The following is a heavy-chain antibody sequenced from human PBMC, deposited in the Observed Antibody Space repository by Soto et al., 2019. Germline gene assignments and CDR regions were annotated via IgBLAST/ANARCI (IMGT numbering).Heavy chain of an antibody. J-gene: IGHJ4*02. V-gene: IGHV4-30-2*01. CDR3: AREMSYYFDS. CDR2: IYLSGAT. CDR1: GDSISRVGYS. Sequence: QLQLQESGSGLVKPSQTLVLTCTVSGDSISRVGYSWSWIGQPPGKGLEWIGFIYLSGATYYNPSLKSRVTTSVDKSKNQFSLRLASVTAADTAVYYCAREMSYYFDSWGQGTLVTVSS.